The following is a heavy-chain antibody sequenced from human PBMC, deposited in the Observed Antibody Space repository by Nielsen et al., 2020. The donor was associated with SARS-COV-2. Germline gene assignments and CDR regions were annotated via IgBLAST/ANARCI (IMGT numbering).Heavy chain of an antibody. J-gene: IGHJ4*02. D-gene: IGHD6-13*01. V-gene: IGHV3-30-3*01. CDR1: GFSFSKFP. CDR3: TKGAQLGDF. CDR2: ISYGGDNE. Sequence: GGSLRLSCAASGFSFSKFPMHWVRQAPGKGLEWLAIISYGGDNEHYADSVKGRFTVSRDNSKDTLHLQMSSLNPEDTAVYYCTKGAQLGDFWGQGTLVSVSS.